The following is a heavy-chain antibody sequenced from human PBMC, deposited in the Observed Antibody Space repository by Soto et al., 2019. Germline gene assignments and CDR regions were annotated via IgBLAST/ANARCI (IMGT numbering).Heavy chain of an antibody. V-gene: IGHV3-33*01. Sequence: GGSLRLSCAASGFTFSSYGMHWVRQAPGKGLEWVAVIWYDGSNKYYADSVKGRFTISRDNSKNTLYLQMNSLRAEDTAVYYCARGTLGYSSSWYGNWGQGTLVTVSS. CDR2: IWYDGSNK. CDR3: ARGTLGYSSSWYGN. D-gene: IGHD6-13*01. J-gene: IGHJ4*02. CDR1: GFTFSSYG.